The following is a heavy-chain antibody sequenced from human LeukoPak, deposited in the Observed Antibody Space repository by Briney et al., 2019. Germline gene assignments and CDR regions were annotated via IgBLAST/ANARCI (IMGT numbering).Heavy chain of an antibody. CDR3: ARDSTADLDY. Sequence: GGSLRLSCVASGFTFSSYSMNWVPQAPGKGREWVSSISSSATYTYYADSVRGRFTISRDNAKESLYLQMNSLRADDTALYYCARDSTADLDYWGQGTLVTVSS. D-gene: IGHD6-19*01. CDR1: GFTFSSYS. CDR2: ISSSATYT. V-gene: IGHV3-21*01. J-gene: IGHJ4*02.